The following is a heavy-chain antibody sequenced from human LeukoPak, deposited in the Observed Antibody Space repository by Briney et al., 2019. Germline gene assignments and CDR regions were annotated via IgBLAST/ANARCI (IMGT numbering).Heavy chain of an antibody. D-gene: IGHD2-15*01. CDR2: ISWNSGSI. CDR3: AKEQGGQDGFDY. Sequence: PGGSLRLSCAASGFTFDDYAMRWVRQAPGKGLEWVSGISWNSGSIGYADSVKGRFTISRDNAKNSLYLQMNSLRAEDTALYYCAKEQGGQDGFDYWGQGTLVTVSS. J-gene: IGHJ4*02. CDR1: GFTFDDYA. V-gene: IGHV3-9*01.